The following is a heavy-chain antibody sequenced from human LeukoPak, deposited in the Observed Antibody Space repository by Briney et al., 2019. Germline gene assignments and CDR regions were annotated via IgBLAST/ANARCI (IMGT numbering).Heavy chain of an antibody. J-gene: IGHJ5*02. Sequence: ASVKVSCKASGYRFSSNGISWVRQAPGQGLEWVGWVSTYNGDTNSAPKFQGRVTMTRDTFTSTVYMELRGLRTDDTAVYYCARDNWNEFDPWGQGTLVTVSS. CDR1: GYRFSSNG. D-gene: IGHD1-20*01. CDR2: VSTYNGDT. CDR3: ARDNWNEFDP. V-gene: IGHV1-18*01.